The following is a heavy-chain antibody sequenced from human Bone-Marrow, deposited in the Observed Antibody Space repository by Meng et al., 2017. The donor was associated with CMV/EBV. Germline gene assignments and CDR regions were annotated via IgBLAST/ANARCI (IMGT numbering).Heavy chain of an antibody. Sequence: RLSCAASRLNFRSYSMKWVRQAPGKGLEWVSSISSSSSYIYYADSVKGRFTISRDNAKNSLYLQMTSLRAEDTGLYYCAKQYLTGAGWGQGTLVTVSS. CDR2: ISSSSSYI. CDR3: AKQYLTGAG. D-gene: IGHD7-27*01. V-gene: IGHV3-21*04. J-gene: IGHJ4*02. CDR1: RLNFRSYS.